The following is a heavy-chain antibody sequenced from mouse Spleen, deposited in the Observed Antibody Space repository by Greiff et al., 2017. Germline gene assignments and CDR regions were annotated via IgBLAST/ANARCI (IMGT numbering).Heavy chain of an antibody. CDR3: TSYYYGSLYFDY. CDR2: IYPGNSDT. CDR1: GYTFTSYW. V-gene: IGHV1-5*01. D-gene: IGHD1-1*01. J-gene: IGHJ2*01. Sequence: EVQLQESGTVLARPGASVKMSCKTSGYTFTSYWMHWVKQRPGQGLEWIGAIYPGNSDTSYNQKFKGKAKLTAVTSASTAYMELSSLTNEDSAVYYCTSYYYGSLYFDYWGQGTTLTVSS.